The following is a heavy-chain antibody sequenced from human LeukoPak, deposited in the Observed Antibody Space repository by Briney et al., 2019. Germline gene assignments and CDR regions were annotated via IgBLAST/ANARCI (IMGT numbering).Heavy chain of an antibody. J-gene: IGHJ4*02. D-gene: IGHD6-19*01. CDR3: ARESGWYRPPDY. CDR2: ISSSSSYI. V-gene: IGHV3-21*01. Sequence: GGSLRLSCAASGFTFSTYNMNWVRQAPGKGLEWVSSISSSSSYIYYADSVKGRFTISRDNAKNSLYLQMNSLRAEDTAVYYCARESGWYRPPDYWGQGTLVTVSS. CDR1: GFTFSTYN.